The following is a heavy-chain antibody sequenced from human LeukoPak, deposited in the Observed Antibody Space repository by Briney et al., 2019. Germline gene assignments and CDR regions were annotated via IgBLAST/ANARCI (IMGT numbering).Heavy chain of an antibody. V-gene: IGHV1-2*02. CDR3: ARDHYFGSGTSSARYFYGLDV. CDR1: GYTFTGYH. D-gene: IGHD3-10*01. CDR2: INPKSGGT. J-gene: IGHJ6*02. Sequence: GASVKVSCKASGYTFTGYHIHWVRQAPGQGLEWMGWINPKSGGTKYPQKFQGRVTLTRDTSTNTAFMELSRLTSDDTAVYYCARDHYFGSGTSSARYFYGLDVWGQGTTAAVSS.